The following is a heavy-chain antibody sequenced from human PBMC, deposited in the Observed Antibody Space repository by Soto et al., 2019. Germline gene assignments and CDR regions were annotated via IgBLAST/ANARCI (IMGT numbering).Heavy chain of an antibody. CDR3: ARNTISAAGADYYGLDV. CDR1: GFTFSDYY. J-gene: IGHJ6*02. Sequence: LRLSCAGSGFTFSDYYMSWIRQAPGQGLEWVSYMSSSGVTVFYADSVKGRFTISRDNAKNSLYLQMYSLRAEDSAVYYCARNTISAAGADYYGLDVWGQGTTVTVSS. CDR2: MSSSGVTV. D-gene: IGHD6-13*01. V-gene: IGHV3-11*01.